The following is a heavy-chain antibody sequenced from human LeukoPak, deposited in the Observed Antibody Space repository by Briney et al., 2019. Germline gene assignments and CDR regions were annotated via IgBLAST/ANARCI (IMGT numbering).Heavy chain of an antibody. V-gene: IGHV1-46*01. Sequence: ASVKVSCKASGYTFTSYYMHWVRQAPGQGLEWMGIINPSGGSTSYAQKFQGRVTMTRDMTTSTVYMELSSLRSEDTAVYYCARNTIFGVAHMDVWGKGTTVTVSS. J-gene: IGHJ6*03. D-gene: IGHD3-3*01. CDR2: INPSGGST. CDR3: ARNTIFGVAHMDV. CDR1: GYTFTSYY.